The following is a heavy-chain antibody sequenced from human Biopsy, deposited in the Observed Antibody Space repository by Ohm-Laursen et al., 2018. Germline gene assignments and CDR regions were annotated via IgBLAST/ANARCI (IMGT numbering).Heavy chain of an antibody. D-gene: IGHD3-22*01. CDR2: INHSGRT. J-gene: IGHJ6*02. Sequence: SKTLSLTCAVYGESFNGYYWSWIRQTPGKGLEWIGEINHSGRTNYNPSLKSRVTILVDTSKNQFSLKVRSVTAADTAVYYCVRGVDYYDPYHYYALDVWGQGTTVTVSS. V-gene: IGHV4-34*01. CDR3: VRGVDYYDPYHYYALDV. CDR1: GESFNGYY.